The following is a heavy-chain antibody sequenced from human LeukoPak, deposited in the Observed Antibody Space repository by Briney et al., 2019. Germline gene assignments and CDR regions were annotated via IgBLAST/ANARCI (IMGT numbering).Heavy chain of an antibody. V-gene: IGHV1-2*02. J-gene: IGHJ4*02. CDR3: ARSRSSYGSGTYYDY. CDR2: INPNTGVT. Sequence: ASVKVSCKASGYTFTVYFMHWLRQAPGQGLEWMGWINPNTGVTNFAPKFQGRVIMTRDTSTSTAYMGLRSLTSDDTALYYCARSRSSYGSGTYYDYWGQGTLVTVSS. D-gene: IGHD3-10*01. CDR1: GYTFTVYF.